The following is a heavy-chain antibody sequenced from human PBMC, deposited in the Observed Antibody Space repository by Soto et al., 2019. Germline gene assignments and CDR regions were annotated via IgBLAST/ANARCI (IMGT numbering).Heavy chain of an antibody. J-gene: IGHJ4*02. D-gene: IGHD3-22*01. V-gene: IGHV3-13*05. CDR1: GFTFSSYD. Sequence: LRLSCAASGFTFSSYDMHWVRQATGKGLEWVSAIGTAGDPYYPGSVKGRVTISRENAKNSLYLQMNSLRAGDTAVYYCARGATYYYDSSGYYPDYFDYWGQGTLVTVSS. CDR3: ARGATYYYDSSGYYPDYFDY. CDR2: IGTAGDP.